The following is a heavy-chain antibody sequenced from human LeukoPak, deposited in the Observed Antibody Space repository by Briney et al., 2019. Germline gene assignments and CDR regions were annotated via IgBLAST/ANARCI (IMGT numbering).Heavy chain of an antibody. J-gene: IGHJ4*02. CDR3: AGRYCTSTSCSYFDY. D-gene: IGHD2-2*01. CDR1: GFRFNAYA. CDR2: ISGSGGNT. Sequence: GGSLRLSCAASGFRFNAYAMGWVRQAPGKGLEWLSLISGSGGNTYYADSVKGRFTISRDNSKNTLYLQMNSLRAEDTAVYYCAGRYCTSTSCSYFDYWGQGTLVTVSS. V-gene: IGHV3-23*01.